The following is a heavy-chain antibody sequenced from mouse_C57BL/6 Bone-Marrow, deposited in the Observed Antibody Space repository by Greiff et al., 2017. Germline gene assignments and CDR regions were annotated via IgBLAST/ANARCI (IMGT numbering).Heavy chain of an antibody. Sequence: QVHVKQPGAELVKPGASVKLSCKASGYTFTSYWMQWVKQRPGQGLEWIGEIDPSDSYTNYNQKFKGKATLTVDTSSSTAYMQLSSLTSEDSAVYYCARDLTTVVAEDYWGQGTTLTVSS. V-gene: IGHV1-50*01. D-gene: IGHD1-1*01. CDR3: ARDLTTVVAEDY. CDR2: IDPSDSYT. J-gene: IGHJ2*01. CDR1: GYTFTSYW.